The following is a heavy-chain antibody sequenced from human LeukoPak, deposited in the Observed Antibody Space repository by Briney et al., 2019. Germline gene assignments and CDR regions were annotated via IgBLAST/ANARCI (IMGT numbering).Heavy chain of an antibody. Sequence: GGSLRLSCAASGFTFSSYAMSWVRQAPGKGLEWVSTISGSGGSTYYADSVEGRFTISRDNSKNTLYLQMNSLRAEDTAVYYCAKGTSMIVVVTDSFDYWGQGTLVTVSS. V-gene: IGHV3-23*01. J-gene: IGHJ4*02. CDR3: AKGTSMIVVVTDSFDY. CDR2: ISGSGGST. D-gene: IGHD3-22*01. CDR1: GFTFSSYA.